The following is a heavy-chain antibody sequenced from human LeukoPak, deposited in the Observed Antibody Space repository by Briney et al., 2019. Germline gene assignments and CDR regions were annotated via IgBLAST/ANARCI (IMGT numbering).Heavy chain of an antibody. CDR3: ARDYKGMSYSFDY. J-gene: IGHJ4*02. V-gene: IGHV1-69*13. D-gene: IGHD1-26*01. CDR2: IIPIFGTA. Sequence: SVKVSCKASGGTFSSYAISWVRQAPGQGLEWMGGIIPIFGTANYAQKFQGRVTITADESTSTAYMELSSLRSEDTAVYYCARDYKGMSYSFDYWGQGTLVTVSS. CDR1: GGTFSSYA.